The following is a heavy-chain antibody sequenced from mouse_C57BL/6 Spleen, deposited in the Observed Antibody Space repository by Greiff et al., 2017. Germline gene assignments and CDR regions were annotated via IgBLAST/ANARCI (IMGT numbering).Heavy chain of an antibody. Sequence: QVQLKESGPGILQSSQTLSLTCSFSGFSLSTSGMGVSWIRQPSGKGLEWLAHIYWADDKRYNPSLKSRLTISKDTSRHQVFLKITSVDTADTATYYCARRASGNRYYAMDYWGQGTSVTVSS. CDR1: GFSLSTSGMG. D-gene: IGHD2-1*01. CDR2: IYWADDK. V-gene: IGHV8-12*01. CDR3: ARRASGNRYYAMDY. J-gene: IGHJ4*01.